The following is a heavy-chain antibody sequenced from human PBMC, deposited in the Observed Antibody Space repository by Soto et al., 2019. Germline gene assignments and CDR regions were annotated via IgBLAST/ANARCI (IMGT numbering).Heavy chain of an antibody. J-gene: IGHJ5*02. CDR1: GGSFSGYY. CDR2: INHSGST. Sequence: PSETLSLTCAVYGGSFSGYYWSWIRQPPGKGLEWIGEINHSGSTNYNPSLKSRVTISVDTSKNQFSLKLSSVTAADTAVYYCARSSGGSFDPWGQGTLVTVSS. CDR3: ARSSGGSFDP. V-gene: IGHV4-34*01.